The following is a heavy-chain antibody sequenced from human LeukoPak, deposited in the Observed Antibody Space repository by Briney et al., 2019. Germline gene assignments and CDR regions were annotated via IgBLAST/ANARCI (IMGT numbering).Heavy chain of an antibody. J-gene: IGHJ1*01. D-gene: IGHD2-21*01. CDR1: GFTFDDYA. Sequence: PGGSLRLSCAASGFTFDDYAIHWVRQAPGKGLEWVSGISWNSGAIGYADSVKGRFTISRDDAKNSLYLQMNSLRAEDTALYYCAKGNSRPSGAEYFHHWGQGTLVTVSS. CDR3: AKGNSRPSGAEYFHH. CDR2: ISWNSGAI. V-gene: IGHV3-9*01.